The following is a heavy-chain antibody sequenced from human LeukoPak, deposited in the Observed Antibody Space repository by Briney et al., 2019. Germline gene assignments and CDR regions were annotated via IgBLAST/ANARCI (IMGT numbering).Heavy chain of an antibody. V-gene: IGHV3-48*03. CDR1: GFTFSSYE. CDR2: ISSSGSTI. D-gene: IGHD5-18*01. CDR3: ARDPAMAMGKSPGFTSWSY. Sequence: GGSLRLSCAASGFTFSSYEMNWVRQAPGKGLEWVSYISSSGSTIYYADSVKGRFTISRDNAKNSLYLQTNSLRAEDTAVYYCARDPAMAMGKSPGFTSWSYWGQGTLVTVSS. J-gene: IGHJ4*02.